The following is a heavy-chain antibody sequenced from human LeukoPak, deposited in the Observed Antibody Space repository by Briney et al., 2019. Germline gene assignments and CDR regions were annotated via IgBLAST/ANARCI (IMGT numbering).Heavy chain of an antibody. D-gene: IGHD3-9*01. CDR3: AGDPLRYLVLYYYYGMDV. CDR1: GFTFSSYG. J-gene: IGHJ6*02. CDR2: IWYDGSNK. Sequence: GGSLRLSCAASGFTFSSYGMHWVRQAPGKGLEWVAVIWYDGSNKYYADSVKGRFTISRDNSKNTLYLQMNSLRAEDTAVYYCAGDPLRYLVLYYYYGMDVWGQGTTVTVSS. V-gene: IGHV3-33*01.